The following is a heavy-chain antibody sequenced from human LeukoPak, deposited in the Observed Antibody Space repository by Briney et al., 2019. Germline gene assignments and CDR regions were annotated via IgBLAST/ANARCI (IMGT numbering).Heavy chain of an antibody. CDR1: GGTFTSYA. Sequence: SVKVSCKTSGGTFTSYAITWVRQAPGQGLEWMGKIIPISGTTNYAQKFQGRVTFTADESKSTAYMELSSLRSEDTALYYCARKLRLGGNWFDPWGQGTLVTVSS. CDR3: ARKLRLGGNWFDP. V-gene: IGHV1-69*13. CDR2: IIPISGTT. J-gene: IGHJ5*02. D-gene: IGHD1-26*01.